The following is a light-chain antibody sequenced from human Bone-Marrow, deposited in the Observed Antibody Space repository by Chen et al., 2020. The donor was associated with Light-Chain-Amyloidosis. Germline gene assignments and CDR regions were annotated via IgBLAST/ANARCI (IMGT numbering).Light chain of an antibody. V-gene: IGKV1-5*03. CDR2: KAS. J-gene: IGKJ1*01. CDR1: QSISSW. Sequence: DIQMTQSPSTLSASVGDRVTITCRASQSISSWLAWYQQKPGKAPKLLIYKASTLESGGPSRFSGSGSGTDFTLTISGLQPDDFATYYCQQFINYSFGQGTKVEIK. CDR3: QQFINYS.